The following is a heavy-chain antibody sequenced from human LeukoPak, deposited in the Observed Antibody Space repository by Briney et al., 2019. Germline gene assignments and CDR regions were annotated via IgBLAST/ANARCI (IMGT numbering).Heavy chain of an antibody. Sequence: VASVKVSCKASGYTFTGYYMHWVRQAPGQGLEWMGWINPNSGGTNYAQKFQGRVTMTRDTSISTAYIELSRLRSDDTAVYYCARDRRIMITFGGVIVRRKNDAFDIWGQGTMVTVSS. D-gene: IGHD3-16*02. CDR1: GYTFTGYY. CDR2: INPNSGGT. CDR3: ARDRRIMITFGGVIVRRKNDAFDI. J-gene: IGHJ3*02. V-gene: IGHV1-2*02.